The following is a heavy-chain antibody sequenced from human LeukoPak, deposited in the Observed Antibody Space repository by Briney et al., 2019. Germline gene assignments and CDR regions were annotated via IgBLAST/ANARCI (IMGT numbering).Heavy chain of an antibody. Sequence: SETLSLTCTVSGGSISNYYWSWIRQLPGKGLEWIAYIYYSGSTNYNPSLKSRVTISVDTSKNQFSLKLSSVTATDTAVYYCARLFYYDSSGYYGFDFWGQGTLVTVSS. J-gene: IGHJ4*02. CDR3: ARLFYYDSSGYYGFDF. CDR2: IYYSGST. CDR1: GGSISNYY. V-gene: IGHV4-59*08. D-gene: IGHD3-22*01.